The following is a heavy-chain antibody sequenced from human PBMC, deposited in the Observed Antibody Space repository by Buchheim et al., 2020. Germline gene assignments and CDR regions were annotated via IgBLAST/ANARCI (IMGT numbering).Heavy chain of an antibody. J-gene: IGHJ4*02. D-gene: IGHD3-3*01. CDR3: ASCRLRFLEWCFDY. CDR2: ISYDGSNK. Sequence: QVQLVESGGGVVQPGRSLRLSCAASGFTFSSYAMHWVRQAPGKGLEWVAVISYDGSNKYYADSVKGRFTISRDNSKNTLYLQMNSLRAEDTAVYYCASCRLRFLEWCFDYWGQGTL. V-gene: IGHV3-30*04. CDR1: GFTFSSYA.